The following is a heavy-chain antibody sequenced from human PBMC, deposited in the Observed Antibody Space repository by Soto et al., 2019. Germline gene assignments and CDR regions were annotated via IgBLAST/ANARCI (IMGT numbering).Heavy chain of an antibody. CDR3: AKAADILTKHWAFDI. Sequence: QVQLVESGGGVVQPGRSLRLSCAASGFTFSSYGMHWVRQAPGKGLEWVAVISYDGSNKYYADSMKGRFTISRDNSKNTLYLQMNSLRAEDTAVYYCAKAADILTKHWAFDIWGQGTMVTVSS. CDR2: ISYDGSNK. J-gene: IGHJ3*02. D-gene: IGHD3-9*01. CDR1: GFTFSSYG. V-gene: IGHV3-30*18.